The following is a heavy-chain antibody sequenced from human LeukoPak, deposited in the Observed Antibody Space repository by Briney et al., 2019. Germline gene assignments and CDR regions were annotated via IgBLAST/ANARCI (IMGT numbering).Heavy chain of an antibody. CDR2: IRYDGSNK. V-gene: IGHV3-30*02. J-gene: IGHJ6*03. D-gene: IGHD5-12*01. Sequence: GGSLRLSCAASGFTFSSYGMHWVRQAPGKGLEWVAFIRYDGSNKYYADSVKGRFTISRDNSKNTLYLHVNSLKPEDTAVYYCAKGSGYEARYYYYYMDVWGKGTTVTISS. CDR3: AKGSGYEARYYYYYMDV. CDR1: GFTFSSYG.